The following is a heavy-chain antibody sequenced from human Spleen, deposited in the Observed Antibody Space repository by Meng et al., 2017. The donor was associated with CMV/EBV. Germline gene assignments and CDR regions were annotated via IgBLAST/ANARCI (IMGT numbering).Heavy chain of an antibody. V-gene: IGHV4-39*07. CDR2: IFYSGST. J-gene: IGHJ6*02. Sequence: LSCTVSGGSITATGSYWAWIRQPPGKALEWIASIFYSGSTYHNPSLKSRVTISVDTSKNQFSLKVSSVTAADTAVYYCAREAAGYYYYYGMDVWGQGTTVTVSS. D-gene: IGHD6-13*01. CDR1: GGSITATGSY. CDR3: AREAAGYYYYYGMDV.